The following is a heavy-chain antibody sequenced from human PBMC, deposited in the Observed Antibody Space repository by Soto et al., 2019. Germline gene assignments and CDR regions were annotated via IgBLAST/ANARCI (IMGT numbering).Heavy chain of an antibody. V-gene: IGHV1-18*04. D-gene: IGHD2-2*01. CDR2: VSGNNGAS. CDR1: GYTSSDYG. Sequence: ASVKVSCKASGYTSSDYGISWVRQAPGQGLEWMGGVSGNNGASNPAPKVQGRITMTVDTSTGVSYMALRSLRSDDTAIYSCVRDQKYFRVNGNWFDSWGQGTLVTVSS. CDR3: VRDQKYFRVNGNWFDS. J-gene: IGHJ5*01.